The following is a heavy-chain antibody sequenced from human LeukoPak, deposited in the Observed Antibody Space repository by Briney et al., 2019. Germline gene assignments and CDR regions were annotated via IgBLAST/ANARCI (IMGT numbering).Heavy chain of an antibody. V-gene: IGHV4-59*01. J-gene: IGHJ4*02. Sequence: SETLSLTCTVSGGSISSYYWSWIRQPPGKGLEWIGYIYYSGSTNYNPSLKSRVTISVDTSKNQFSLKLSSVTAADTAVYYCARVGPLNYYDSSGYYYYFDYWGQGTLVTVSS. D-gene: IGHD3-22*01. CDR2: IYYSGST. CDR3: ARVGPLNYYDSSGYYYYFDY. CDR1: GGSISSYY.